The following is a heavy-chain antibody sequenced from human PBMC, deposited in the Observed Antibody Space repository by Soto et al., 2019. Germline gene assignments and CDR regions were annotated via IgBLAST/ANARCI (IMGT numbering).Heavy chain of an antibody. CDR1: GYTFTSYG. CDR2: ISAYNGNT. Sequence: ASVKVSCKASGYTFTSYGISWVRQAPGQGLEWMGWISAYNGNTNYAQKLQGRVTMTTDTSTSTAYMELRSLRSDDTAVYYCARTCYYDSSGYYGWFDPWGQGTLVTVSS. D-gene: IGHD3-22*01. V-gene: IGHV1-18*01. J-gene: IGHJ5*02. CDR3: ARTCYYDSSGYYGWFDP.